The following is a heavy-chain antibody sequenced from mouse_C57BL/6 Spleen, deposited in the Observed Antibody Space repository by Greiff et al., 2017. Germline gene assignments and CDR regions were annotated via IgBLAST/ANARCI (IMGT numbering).Heavy chain of an antibody. J-gene: IGHJ3*01. CDR2: ISYDGSN. V-gene: IGHV3-6*01. D-gene: IGHD2-3*01. CDR3: ARDNYDGYPWFAY. Sequence: VQLKESGPGLVKPSQSLSLTCSVTGYSITSGYYWNWIRQFPGNKLEWMGYISYDGSNNYNPSLKNRISITRDTSKNQFFLKLNSVTTEDTATYYGARDNYDGYPWFAYWGQGTLVTVSA. CDR1: GYSITSGYY.